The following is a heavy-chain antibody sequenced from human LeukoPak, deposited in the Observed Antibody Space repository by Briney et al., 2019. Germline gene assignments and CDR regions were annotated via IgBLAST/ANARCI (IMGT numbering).Heavy chain of an antibody. J-gene: IGHJ6*03. CDR3: ARAPPRWRSYGSYYYYMGG. CDR2: IYYSGST. D-gene: IGHD5-18*01. Sequence: SETLSLXCTVSGGSISSYYWSWIRQPPGKGLEWIGYIYYSGSTNYNPSLESRVTISVDTSKNQLSLKLSSVTAADTAVHNLARAPPRWRSYGSYYYYMGGWGKGTTVTVSS. CDR1: GGSISSYY. V-gene: IGHV4-59*01.